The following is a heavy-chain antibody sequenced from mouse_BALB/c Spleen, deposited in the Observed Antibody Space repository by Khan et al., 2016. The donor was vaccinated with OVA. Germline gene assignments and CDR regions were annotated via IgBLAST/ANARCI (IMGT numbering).Heavy chain of an antibody. CDR3: TRHGYVAWFTY. D-gene: IGHD2-2*01. J-gene: IGHJ3*01. CDR2: IDPFSGAT. V-gene: IGHV1-31*01. CDR1: GYSFTSYY. Sequence: VQLKQSGPELMKPGASVKISCKASGYSFTSYYIHWMIESHGTSLEWIGYIDPFSGATTYNQKFKGKATLTVDKSSNTAYIHLRNLTSEDSAVYYCTRHGYVAWFTYGGQGTLGTVSA.